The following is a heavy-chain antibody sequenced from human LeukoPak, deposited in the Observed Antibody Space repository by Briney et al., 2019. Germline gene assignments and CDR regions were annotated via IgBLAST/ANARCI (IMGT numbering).Heavy chain of an antibody. Sequence: GGSLRLSCAASGFTFSSYEMNWVRQAPGKGLEWVSYISSSSSTIYYADSVKGRFTISRDNSKNTLYLQMNSLRAEDTAVYYCARDPAYDILYYYYMDVWGKGTTVTVSS. J-gene: IGHJ6*03. CDR2: ISSSSSTI. D-gene: IGHD3-9*01. V-gene: IGHV3-48*01. CDR1: GFTFSSYE. CDR3: ARDPAYDILYYYYMDV.